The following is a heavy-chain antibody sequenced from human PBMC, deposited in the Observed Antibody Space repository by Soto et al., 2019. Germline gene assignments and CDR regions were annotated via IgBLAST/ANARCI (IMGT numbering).Heavy chain of an antibody. D-gene: IGHD2-8*02. V-gene: IGHV4-59*01. CDR2: IYFSGGT. CDR3: ARGTTGTSYFFDY. J-gene: IGHJ4*02. CDR1: GGSISNYY. Sequence: LSLTCTVSGGSISNYYWSRIRQPPGKGLEWIGYIYFSGGTNYNPSLKSRVTISIDTSKNQFSLKLTSVTAADTAVYYCARGTTGTSYFFDYWGQGTLVTVSS.